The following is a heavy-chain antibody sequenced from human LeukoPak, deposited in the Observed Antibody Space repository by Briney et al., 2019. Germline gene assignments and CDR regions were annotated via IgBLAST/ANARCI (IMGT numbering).Heavy chain of an antibody. Sequence: ASVKVSCKASGYTFTSYYMHWVRQAPGQGLEWVGIINPSGGSTSYAQKFQGRVTMTRDTSTSTVYMELSSLRSEDTAVYYCARDRGGNAPFDYWGQGTLVTVSS. CDR3: ARDRGGNAPFDY. CDR1: GYTFTSYY. V-gene: IGHV1-46*01. J-gene: IGHJ4*02. D-gene: IGHD3-10*01. CDR2: INPSGGST.